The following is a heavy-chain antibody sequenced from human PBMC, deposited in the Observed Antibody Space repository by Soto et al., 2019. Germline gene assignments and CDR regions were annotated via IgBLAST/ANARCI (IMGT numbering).Heavy chain of an antibody. Sequence: TPGSSYTRCKRRCVLQTTGQRLEWMGWISGYNGDANYAQRFQGRVSMTIDTSTTTAYMELRTLTSDDTAVYYCAKNGKTTYYSYGMDVWGQGTTVTVSS. CDR3: AKNGKTTYYSYGMDV. CDR2: ISGYNGDA. J-gene: IGHJ6*02. V-gene: IGHV1-18*01. D-gene: IGHD1-7*01. CDR1: GSSYTRCK.